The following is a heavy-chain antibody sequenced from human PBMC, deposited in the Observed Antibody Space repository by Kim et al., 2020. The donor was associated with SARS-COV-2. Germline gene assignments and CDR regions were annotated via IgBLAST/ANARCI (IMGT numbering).Heavy chain of an antibody. CDR3: ARFCRYTEKYYDFWSGYYWNWFDP. D-gene: IGHD3-3*01. CDR1: GYTFTSYD. V-gene: IGHV1-8*01. J-gene: IGHJ5*02. CDR2: MNPNSGNT. Sequence: ASVKVSCKASGYTFTSYDINWVRQATGQGLEWMGWMNPNSGNTGYAQKFQGRVTMTRNTSISTAYMELSSLRSEDTAVYYCARFCRYTEKYYDFWSGYYWNWFDPWGQGTLVTVSS.